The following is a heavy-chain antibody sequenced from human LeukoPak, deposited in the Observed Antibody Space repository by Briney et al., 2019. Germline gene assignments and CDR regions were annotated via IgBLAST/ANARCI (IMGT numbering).Heavy chain of an antibody. D-gene: IGHD2-2*01. CDR3: ATHCSGTTCHRDY. Sequence: GGSLRLSCAASGFTFSSSAMHWVRQAPGKGLECVAFIQSDGSYKHYSDSVKGRFIISRDNSKNTLYLEMNSLRVVDTGVYYCATHCSGTTCHRDYWGQGTLVTVSS. CDR2: IQSDGSYK. J-gene: IGHJ4*02. V-gene: IGHV3-30*02. CDR1: GFTFSSSA.